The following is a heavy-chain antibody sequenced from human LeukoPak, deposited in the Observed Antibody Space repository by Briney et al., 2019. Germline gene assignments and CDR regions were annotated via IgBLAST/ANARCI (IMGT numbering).Heavy chain of an antibody. CDR1: GGSFSGYY. CDR3: ARGFGSGAWNWFDP. Sequence: SETLSLTCAVYGGSFSGYYWSWIRQPPGKGLEWIGEINHSGSTNYNPSLKSRVTISVDTSKNQFSLKLSSETAADTAVYYCARGFGSGAWNWFDPWGQGTLVTVSS. D-gene: IGHD2-15*01. CDR2: INHSGST. V-gene: IGHV4-34*01. J-gene: IGHJ5*02.